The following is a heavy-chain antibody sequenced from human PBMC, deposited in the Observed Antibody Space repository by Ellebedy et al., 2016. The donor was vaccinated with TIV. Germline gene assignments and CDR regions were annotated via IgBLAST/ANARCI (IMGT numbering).Heavy chain of an antibody. V-gene: IGHV1-2*04. CDR1: GYTFTGYY. CDR2: INPNSGGT. CDR3: ARGEVYYGPGSYPYWFDP. J-gene: IGHJ5*02. D-gene: IGHD3-10*01. Sequence: ASVKVSCKASGYTFTGYYLHWVRQAPGQGLEWMGWINPNSGGTNYAQKFQGWVTMTRDTSISTAYMELSRLRSADTAVYYCARGEVYYGPGSYPYWFDPWGQGTLVTVSS.